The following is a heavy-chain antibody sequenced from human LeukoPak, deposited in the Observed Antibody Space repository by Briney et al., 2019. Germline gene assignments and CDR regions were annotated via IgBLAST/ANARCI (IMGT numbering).Heavy chain of an antibody. CDR2: IRQDGSEN. CDR3: ARVGSTSWYLDY. Sequence: GGSLRLSCAASGFAFSHYWMSWVRQAPGKGLEWLANIRQDGSENYYVDSAKGRFTFSRDNARNSLYLQLNSLRAEDTAVYYCARVGSTSWYLDYWGQGTLVTVSS. V-gene: IGHV3-7*01. J-gene: IGHJ4*02. CDR1: GFAFSHYW. D-gene: IGHD2-2*01.